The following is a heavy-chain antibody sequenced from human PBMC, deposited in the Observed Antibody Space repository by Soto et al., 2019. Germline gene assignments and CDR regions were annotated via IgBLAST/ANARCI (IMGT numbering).Heavy chain of an antibody. V-gene: IGHV3-53*02. CDR2: IYSGGST. CDR3: ATRFLGELSFEDY. J-gene: IGHJ4*02. Sequence: EVQLVETGGGLIQPGGSLRLSCAASGFTVSSNYMSWVRQAPGKGLEWVSVIYSGGSTYYADSVKGRFTISRDNSKNTLYLQMNSLRAEDTAVYYCATRFLGELSFEDYWGQGTLVTVSS. CDR1: GFTVSSNY. D-gene: IGHD3-16*02.